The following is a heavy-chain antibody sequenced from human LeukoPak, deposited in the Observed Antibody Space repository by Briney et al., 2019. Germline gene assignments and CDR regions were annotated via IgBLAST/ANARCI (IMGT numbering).Heavy chain of an antibody. V-gene: IGHV4-34*01. Sequence: PGGSLRLSCAAAGFSFNSYDMSWIRQPPGKGLEWIGEINHSGSTNYNPSLKSRVTISVDTSKNQFSLKLSSVTAADTAVYYCARDLPQGGGYLAYFDYWGQGTLVTVSS. CDR3: ARDLPQGGGYLAYFDY. CDR1: GFSFNSYD. CDR2: INHSGST. J-gene: IGHJ4*02. D-gene: IGHD3-22*01.